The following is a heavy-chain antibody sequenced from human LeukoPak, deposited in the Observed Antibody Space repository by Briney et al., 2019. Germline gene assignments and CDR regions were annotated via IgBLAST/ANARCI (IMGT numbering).Heavy chain of an antibody. D-gene: IGHD1-26*01. CDR2: IIPILGIA. Sequence: SVKVSCKASGGTFSSYAISWVRQAPGQGLEWMGRIIPILGIANYAQKFQGRVTITADKPTSTAYMELSSLRSEDTAVYYCARDLLFISGSYYDYWGQGTLVTVSS. CDR1: GGTFSSYA. CDR3: ARDLLFISGSYYDY. J-gene: IGHJ4*02. V-gene: IGHV1-69*04.